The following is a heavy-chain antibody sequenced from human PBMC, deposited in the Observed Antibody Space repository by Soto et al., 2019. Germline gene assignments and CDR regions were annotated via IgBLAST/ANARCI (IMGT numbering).Heavy chain of an antibody. Sequence: PSETLSLTCSVSGAALNSVNSYWSWIRKVPGKGREWIGHLDVTGAVDYNPSLRDRITISQDTSERQFSLHLSLVTAADTAVYYCARHLNYGGNVYFDSGGQGTLVTVSS. J-gene: IGHJ4*02. CDR1: GAALNSVNSY. V-gene: IGHV4-31*03. CDR2: LDVTGAV. CDR3: ARHLNYGGNVYFDS. D-gene: IGHD4-17*01.